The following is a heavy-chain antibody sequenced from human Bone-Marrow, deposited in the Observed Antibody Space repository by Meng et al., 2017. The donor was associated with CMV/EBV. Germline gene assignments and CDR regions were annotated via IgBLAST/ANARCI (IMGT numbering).Heavy chain of an antibody. D-gene: IGHD2-15*01. V-gene: IGHV4-39*07. CDR1: GGSISSSSYS. J-gene: IGHJ6*02. CDR3: AREVAAGAYVMDV. CDR2: IHSYGDT. Sequence: ESLKISCTVSGGSISSSSYSWGWIRQPPGKGLEWIGNIHSYGDTYYNPSLESRVTVSLDPSKNQFFLKVSSVTAADTAMYYCAREVAAGAYVMDVWGQGTMVTVS.